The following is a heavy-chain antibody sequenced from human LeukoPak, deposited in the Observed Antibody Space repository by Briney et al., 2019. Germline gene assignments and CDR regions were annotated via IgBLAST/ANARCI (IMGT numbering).Heavy chain of an antibody. J-gene: IGHJ5*02. V-gene: IGHV3-74*01. D-gene: IGHD3-10*01. CDR3: ASTMVRGVP. Sequence: GGSLRLSCAASGFTFSRYWMHWVRQAPGKGLVWVSRIKSDGSSTSYADSVKGRFTISRDNAKSTLYLQMNSLRAEDTAVYYCASTMVRGVPWGQGTPVTVSS. CDR1: GFTFSRYW. CDR2: IKSDGSST.